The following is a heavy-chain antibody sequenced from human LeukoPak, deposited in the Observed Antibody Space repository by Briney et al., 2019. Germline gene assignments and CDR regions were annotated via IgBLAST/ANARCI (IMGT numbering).Heavy chain of an antibody. Sequence: SETLSLTCTVSGGSISSSSYYWGWIRQPPGKGLEWIGSIYYSGSTYYNPSLKSRVTISVDTSKNQFSLKLSSVTAADTAVYYCARDSMSQLDYWGQGTLVTVSS. CDR3: ARDSMSQLDY. J-gene: IGHJ4*02. D-gene: IGHD2/OR15-2a*01. CDR2: IYYSGST. CDR1: GGSISSSSYY. V-gene: IGHV4-39*07.